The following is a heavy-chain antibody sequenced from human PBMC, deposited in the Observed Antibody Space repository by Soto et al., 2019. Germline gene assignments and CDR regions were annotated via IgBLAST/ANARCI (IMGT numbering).Heavy chain of an antibody. CDR1: GFTFSNAW. J-gene: IGHJ6*03. CDR3: TTARQWLALFYYYYYYMDV. CDR2: IKSKTDGGTT. V-gene: IGHV3-15*01. D-gene: IGHD6-19*01. Sequence: GGSLRLSCAASGFTFSNAWMSWVRQAPGKGLEWAGRIKSKTDGGTTDYAAPVKGRFTISRDDSKNTLYLQMNSLKTEDTAVYYCTTARQWLALFYYYYYYMDVWGKGTTVTVSS.